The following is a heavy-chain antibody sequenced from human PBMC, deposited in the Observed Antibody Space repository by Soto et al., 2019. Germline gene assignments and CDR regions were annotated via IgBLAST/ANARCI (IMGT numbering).Heavy chain of an antibody. J-gene: IGHJ4*02. Sequence: GGSLRLSCAASGFTFNRYAMNWVRQAAGKGLEWVSGISGSGATTYYADSVKGRFTISRDNSKNTLYLQMNSLGAGDTAVYHCAKDPEVVVTAPDYWGQGTLVTVSS. CDR3: AKDPEVVVTAPDY. V-gene: IGHV3-23*01. CDR1: GFTFNRYA. D-gene: IGHD2-21*02. CDR2: ISGSGATT.